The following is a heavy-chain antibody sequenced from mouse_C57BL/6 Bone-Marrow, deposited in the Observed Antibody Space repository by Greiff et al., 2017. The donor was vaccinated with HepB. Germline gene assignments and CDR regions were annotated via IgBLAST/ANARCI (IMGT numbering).Heavy chain of an antibody. Sequence: EVKVVESGGGLVQPGGSMKLSCVASGFTFSNYWMNWVRQSPEKGLEWVAQIRLKSDNYATHYAESVKGRFTISRDDSKSSVYLQMNNLRAEDTGIYYCTGPTIVTTSYYAMDYWGQGTSVTVSS. D-gene: IGHD2-5*01. V-gene: IGHV6-3*01. CDR2: IRLKSDNYAT. J-gene: IGHJ4*01. CDR1: GFTFSNYW. CDR3: TGPTIVTTSYYAMDY.